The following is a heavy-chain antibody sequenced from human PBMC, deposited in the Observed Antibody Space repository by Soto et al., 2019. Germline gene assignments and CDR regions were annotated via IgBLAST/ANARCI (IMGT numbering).Heavy chain of an antibody. CDR1: GYTFNTYG. CDR2: ISAYDGKT. V-gene: IGHV1-18*01. J-gene: IGHJ4*02. Sequence: ASVKVSCKTSGYTFNTYGINWVRQAPGQGLELMGWISAYDGKTTYAEKFQGRVTLTTDTSTSTAYMELSSVTAADTAVYYCARDSTIPAYYYDSSGPRAFDYWGQGTLVTVSS. D-gene: IGHD3-22*01. CDR3: ARDSTIPAYYYDSSGPRAFDY.